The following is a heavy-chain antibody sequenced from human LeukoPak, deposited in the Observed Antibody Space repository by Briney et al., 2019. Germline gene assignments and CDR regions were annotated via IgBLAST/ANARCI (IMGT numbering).Heavy chain of an antibody. CDR2: ISAYNGNT. D-gene: IGHD3-10*01. V-gene: IGHV1-18*01. J-gene: IGHJ4*02. CDR1: GYTFTSYG. Sequence: ASVKVSCKASGYTFTSYGISWVRQAPGQGLEWMGWISAYNGNTNYAQKLQGRVTMTTDTSTSTAYMELRSLRSDDTAVYYCARFATYYYGSGSYYPEDYWGRGTLVTVSS. CDR3: ARFATYYYGSGSYYPEDY.